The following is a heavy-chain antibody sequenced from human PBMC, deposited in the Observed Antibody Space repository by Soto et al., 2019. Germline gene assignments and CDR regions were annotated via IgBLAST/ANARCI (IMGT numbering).Heavy chain of an antibody. V-gene: IGHV1-18*01. D-gene: IGHD4-17*01. CDR1: GYTFTSYG. Sequence: GASVKVSCKASGYTFTSYGISCVRQAPGQGLEWMGWISAYNGNTNYAQKLQGRVTMTTDTSTSTAYMELRSLRSDDTAVYYCARVEGDYGHDAFDIWGQGTMVTVSS. CDR2: ISAYNGNT. CDR3: ARVEGDYGHDAFDI. J-gene: IGHJ3*02.